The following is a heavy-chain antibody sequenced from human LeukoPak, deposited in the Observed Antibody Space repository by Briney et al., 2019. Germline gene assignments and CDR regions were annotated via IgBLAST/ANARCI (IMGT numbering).Heavy chain of an antibody. D-gene: IGHD6-19*01. CDR2: IKQDGSEK. CDR1: GFTFSSYW. CDR3: AREVGGQWLVFDY. V-gene: IGHV3-7*03. Sequence: GGSLRLSCAASGFTFSSYWMSWVRQAPGKGLERVANIKQDGSEKYYVDSVKGRFTISRDNAKNSLYLQMNSLRAEDTAVYYCAREVGGQWLVFDYWGQGTLVTVSS. J-gene: IGHJ4*02.